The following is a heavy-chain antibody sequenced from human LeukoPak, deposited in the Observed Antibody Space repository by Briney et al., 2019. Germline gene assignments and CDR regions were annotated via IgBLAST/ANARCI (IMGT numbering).Heavy chain of an antibody. CDR1: GFTFDDYG. CDR2: INWNGGST. J-gene: IGHJ4*02. V-gene: IGHV3-20*04. D-gene: IGHD3-22*01. Sequence: GGSLRLSCAASGFTFDDYGMSWVRQAPGKGLEWVSGINWNGGSTGYADSVKGRFTISRDNAKNSLYLQMNSLRAEDTALYYCAREYYYDSSGYYYSPSSLDYWGQGTLVTVSS. CDR3: AREYYYDSSGYYYSPSSLDY.